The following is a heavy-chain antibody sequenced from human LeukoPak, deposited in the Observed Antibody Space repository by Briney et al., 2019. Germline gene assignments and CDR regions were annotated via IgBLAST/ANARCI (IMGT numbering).Heavy chain of an antibody. CDR1: GFIFTSNR. D-gene: IGHD3-16*01. Sequence: GGSLRLSCAASGFIFTSNRMNWVRQAPGKGLGWVANIKHDGSEQIYVDSVKGRFTISRDNAKDSVYLQMNSLRAEDTAVYYCTRGLGEHGGVSDRWGQGTLVIVS. CDR3: TRGLGEHGGVSDR. J-gene: IGHJ5*02. CDR2: IKHDGSEQ. V-gene: IGHV3-7*01.